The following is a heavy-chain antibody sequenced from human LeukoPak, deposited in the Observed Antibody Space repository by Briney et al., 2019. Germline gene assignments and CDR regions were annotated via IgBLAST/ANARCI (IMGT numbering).Heavy chain of an antibody. D-gene: IGHD5-18*01. J-gene: IGHJ4*02. CDR1: GGSISNTSYY. CDR3: ARSPTKRVTEDY. Sequence: SETLSLTCTVSGGSISNTSYYWGWIRQPPGKGLEWIGCMYSSGSTYYNPSLKSRVTISGDTSKNQFSLKLNSVTAADTAVYYCARSPTKRVTEDYWGQGMLVTVSS. CDR2: MYSSGST. V-gene: IGHV4-39*07.